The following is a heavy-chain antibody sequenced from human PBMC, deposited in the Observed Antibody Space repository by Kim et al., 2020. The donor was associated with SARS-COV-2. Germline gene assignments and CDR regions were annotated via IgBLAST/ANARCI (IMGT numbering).Heavy chain of an antibody. CDR3: AKDRGAVEGGLFGMDV. D-gene: IGHD3-16*01. J-gene: IGHJ6*02. V-gene: IGHV3-23*01. Sequence: DATMGRFTFSRDNSKNTLDLKINSLRAEDTAVYYCAKDRGAVEGGLFGMDVWGQGTTVTVSS.